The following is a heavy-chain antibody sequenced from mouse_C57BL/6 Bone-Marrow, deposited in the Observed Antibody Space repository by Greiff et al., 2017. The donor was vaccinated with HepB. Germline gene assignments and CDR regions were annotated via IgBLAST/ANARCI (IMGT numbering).Heavy chain of an antibody. V-gene: IGHV5-6*01. CDR2: ISSGGSYT. CDR1: GFTFSSYG. J-gene: IGHJ4*01. D-gene: IGHD2-14*01. Sequence: EVQLVESGGDLVKPGGSLKLSCAASGFTFSSYGMSWVRQTPDKRLEWVATISSGGSYTYYPDSVKGRFTISRDNAKNTLYLQMSSLKSEDTAMYYCARHYCRVYAMDYWGQGTSVTVSS. CDR3: ARHYCRVYAMDY.